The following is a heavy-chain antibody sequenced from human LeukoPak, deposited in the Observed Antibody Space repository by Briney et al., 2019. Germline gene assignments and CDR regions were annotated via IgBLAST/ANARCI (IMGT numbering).Heavy chain of an antibody. CDR3: ARASDSTGYPQLPFDY. Sequence: PGGSLRLSCAASGFTFSSYAMSWVRQAPGKGLEGVSAFSGGGGGGTTFYADSVKGRFTISRDNSKSTLFLQMNSLRAEDTALYYCARASDSTGYPQLPFDYWGQGTLATVSS. CDR1: GFTFSSYA. V-gene: IGHV3-23*01. J-gene: IGHJ4*02. CDR2: FSGGGGGGTT. D-gene: IGHD3-22*01.